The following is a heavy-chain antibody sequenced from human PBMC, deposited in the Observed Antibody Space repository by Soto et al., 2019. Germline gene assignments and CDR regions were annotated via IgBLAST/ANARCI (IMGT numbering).Heavy chain of an antibody. CDR1: GGSFGGYY. D-gene: IGHD1-26*01. V-gene: IGHV4-34*01. Sequence: PSETLSLTCAVYGGSFGGYYWSWIRQPPGKGLEWIGEIDHGGSTNYNPSLKSRVTISIDTSKNQFSLILSSVTAADMAVYYCARGWDRWGQGTLVTVSS. CDR3: ARGWDR. CDR2: IDHGGST. J-gene: IGHJ4*02.